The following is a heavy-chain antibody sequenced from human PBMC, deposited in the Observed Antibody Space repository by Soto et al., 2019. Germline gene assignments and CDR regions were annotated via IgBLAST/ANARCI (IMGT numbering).Heavy chain of an antibody. CDR3: ARIVTRTPYYFDF. Sequence: SETLSLTCTVSGGSISSISHSWGWIRQSPGQGLEWIGNIFYNGITYYNPSLKSRVTISADTSKNHFSLKLRSVTVADTAVYSCARIVTRTPYYFDFLGQGYLVTFCS. V-gene: IGHV4-39*02. CDR1: GGSISSISHS. J-gene: IGHJ4*02. CDR2: IFYNGIT. D-gene: IGHD3-16*02.